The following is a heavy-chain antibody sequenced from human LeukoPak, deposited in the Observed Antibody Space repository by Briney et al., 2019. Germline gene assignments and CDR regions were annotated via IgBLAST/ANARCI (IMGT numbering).Heavy chain of an antibody. Sequence: PGRSLRLSCAASGFTFSSYAMHWVRQAPGKGLEWVAVISYDGSNKYYADSVKGRFTISRDNSKNTLYLQMNSLRAEDTAVYYCVAGADYYGSGGLNDYWGQGTLVTVSS. D-gene: IGHD3-10*01. V-gene: IGHV3-30*04. CDR3: VAGADYYGSGGLNDY. CDR2: ISYDGSNK. J-gene: IGHJ4*02. CDR1: GFTFSSYA.